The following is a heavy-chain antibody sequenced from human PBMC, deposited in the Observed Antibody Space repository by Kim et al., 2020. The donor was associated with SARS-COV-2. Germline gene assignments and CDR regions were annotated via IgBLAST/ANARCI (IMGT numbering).Heavy chain of an antibody. V-gene: IGHV4-34*01. Sequence: SETLSLTCGVYGGSFSGYYWTWIRQPPGKGLGWIGEINHSGTTNYNPSLKSRVTMLVDTSKNQFSLKLSSVTAADTAVYYCARIVYDDSDSYYGDYFGVDVWGQGTTVTVSS. D-gene: IGHD3-22*01. CDR2: INHSGTT. CDR1: GGSFSGYY. CDR3: ARIVYDDSDSYYGDYFGVDV. J-gene: IGHJ6*02.